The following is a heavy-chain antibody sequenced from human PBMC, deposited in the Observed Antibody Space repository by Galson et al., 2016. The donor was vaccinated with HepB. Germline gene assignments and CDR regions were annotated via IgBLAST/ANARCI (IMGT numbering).Heavy chain of an antibody. CDR1: GDSIGSDTNW. CDR2: IYHSGDT. CDR3: ARDCTGGPCKFARHDAFDI. V-gene: IGHV4-4*02. J-gene: IGHJ3*02. Sequence: SETLSLTCAVSGDSIGSDTNWWSWVRQPPGKGLEWIGEIYHSGDTNYNPSLKSRVTLAVATSKSQVSLRLSSVTAPDTALYFCARDCTGGPCKFARHDAFDIWGPGTMVTVSS. D-gene: IGHD2-8*02.